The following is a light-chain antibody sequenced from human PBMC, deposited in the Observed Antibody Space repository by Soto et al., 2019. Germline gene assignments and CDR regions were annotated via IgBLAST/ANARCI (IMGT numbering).Light chain of an antibody. CDR2: EVS. CDR3: SSYSSGDPLYV. J-gene: IGLJ1*01. CDR1: RGDVDTYNY. Sequence: QSVLAQPASVSGSPGQSITISCTGTRGDVDTYNYVSWYQHHPGKAPKLLIYEVSNRPSGISDRFSASKSGNTASLTISGLQAEEEADYYCSSYSSGDPLYVFGSGTKV. V-gene: IGLV2-14*01.